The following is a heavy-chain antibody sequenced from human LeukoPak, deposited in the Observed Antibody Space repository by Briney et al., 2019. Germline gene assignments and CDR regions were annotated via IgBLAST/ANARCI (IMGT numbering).Heavy chain of an antibody. CDR1: GFTFSDYY. CDR2: ISGSGGST. CDR3: AKDAQLGRYFDL. J-gene: IGHJ2*01. D-gene: IGHD7-27*01. Sequence: GGSLRLSCTASGFTFSDYYMNWIRQAPGKGLEWVSYISGSGGSTYYADSVKGRFTISRDNSKNTLYLQMNSLRAEDTAVYYCAKDAQLGRYFDLWGRGTLVTVSS. V-gene: IGHV3-23*01.